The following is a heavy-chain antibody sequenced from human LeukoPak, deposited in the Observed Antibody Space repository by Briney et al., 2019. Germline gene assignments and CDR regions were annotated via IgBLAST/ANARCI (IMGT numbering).Heavy chain of an antibody. CDR3: ARDGEVGRLRSNWYFDL. V-gene: IGHV4-59*12. CDR2: IYYSGST. D-gene: IGHD5-12*01. CDR1: GGSISSYY. Sequence: TSETLSLTCTVSGGSISSYYWSWIRQPPGKGLEWIGYIYYSGSTYYNPSLKSRVTISVDTSKNQFSLKLSSVTAADTAVYYCARDGEVGRLRSNWYFDLWGRGTLVTVSS. J-gene: IGHJ2*01.